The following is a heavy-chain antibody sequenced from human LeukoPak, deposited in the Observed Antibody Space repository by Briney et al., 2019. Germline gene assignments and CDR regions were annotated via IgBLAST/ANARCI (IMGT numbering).Heavy chain of an antibody. CDR3: ARDADGVVDY. Sequence: GRSLRLSCAASGFTFSNYPMHWVRQAPGKGLEWVAVILYDGSNKYYADSVKGRFTISRDNSKNTLYLQMNSLRAEDTAVYYCARDADGVVDYWGQGTLVTVSS. CDR2: ILYDGSNK. J-gene: IGHJ4*02. D-gene: IGHD3-10*01. V-gene: IGHV3-30-3*01. CDR1: GFTFSNYP.